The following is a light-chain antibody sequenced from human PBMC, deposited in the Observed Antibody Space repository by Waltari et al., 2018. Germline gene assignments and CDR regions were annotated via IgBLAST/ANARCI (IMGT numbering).Light chain of an antibody. CDR1: NSNIGSNT. V-gene: IGLV1-44*01. CDR3: ATWDDRLTGVV. J-gene: IGLJ2*01. Sequence: QSVVTQPPAASGTPGQRVTISCSGSNSNIGSNTVNWYQQVPGTAPKLLIYCNNYRPSGVPDRFSGSKSGTSAALAISGLQSEDEADYYCATWDDRLTGVVFGGGTKVTVL. CDR2: CNN.